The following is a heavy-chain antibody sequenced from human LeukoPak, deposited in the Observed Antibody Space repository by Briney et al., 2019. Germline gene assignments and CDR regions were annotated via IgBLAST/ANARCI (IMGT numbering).Heavy chain of an antibody. CDR1: GGSISSYY. Sequence: SETLSLTCTVSGGSISSYYWSWIRQPPGKGLEWIGYIYYSGSTNYNPSLKSRVTISVDTSKNQFSLKLSSVTAADTAVYYCARSTRTYYDILTGPVDAFDIWGQGTMVTVSS. CDR3: ARSTRTYYDILTGPVDAFDI. CDR2: IYYSGST. V-gene: IGHV4-59*01. D-gene: IGHD3-9*01. J-gene: IGHJ3*02.